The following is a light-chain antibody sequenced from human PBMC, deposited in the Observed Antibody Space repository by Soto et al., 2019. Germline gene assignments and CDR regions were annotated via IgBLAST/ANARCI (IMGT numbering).Light chain of an antibody. CDR3: QSYDTSLSVCV. CDR1: SSDIGAGYD. CDR2: DNT. J-gene: IGLJ3*02. V-gene: IGLV1-40*01. Sequence: QSVLTQPPSVSGAPGQRVTISCTGSSSDIGAGYDVHWYQQLPGTAPKLLIYDNTNRPSGVPDRFSGSKSGASASLAITGLQDEDEADYYCQSYDTSLSVCVFGGGTKLTVL.